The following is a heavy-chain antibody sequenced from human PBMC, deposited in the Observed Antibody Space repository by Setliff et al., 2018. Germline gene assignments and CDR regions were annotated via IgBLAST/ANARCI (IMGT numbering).Heavy chain of an antibody. CDR1: GGSISSYY. Sequence: SETLSLTCTVSGGSISSYYWSWIRQPPGKGLEWIGYIYYSESTNYNPSLKSRVSISVDTSKNQFSLRLTSVTAADTAVYYCAREYYYARSRNFDYWGQGTLVTVSS. D-gene: IGHD3-22*01. CDR2: IYYSEST. V-gene: IGHV4-59*01. J-gene: IGHJ4*02. CDR3: AREYYYARSRNFDY.